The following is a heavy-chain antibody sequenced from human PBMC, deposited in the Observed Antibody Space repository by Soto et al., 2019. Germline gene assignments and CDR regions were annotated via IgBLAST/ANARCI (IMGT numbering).Heavy chain of an antibody. CDR2: INHSGST. CDR3: ARRRGRTPGRYYYYMDV. V-gene: IGHV4-34*01. CDR1: GGSFSGYY. J-gene: IGHJ6*03. Sequence: TSETLSLTCAVYGGSFSGYYWSWIRQPPGKGLEWIGEINHSGSTNYNPSLKSRVTISVDTSKNQFSLKLSSVTAADTAVYYCARRRGRTPGRYYYYMDVWGKGTTVTVSS. D-gene: IGHD3-10*01.